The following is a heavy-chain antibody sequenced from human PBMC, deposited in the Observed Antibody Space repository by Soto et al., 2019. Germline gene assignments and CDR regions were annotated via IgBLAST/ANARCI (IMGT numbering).Heavy chain of an antibody. CDR3: AKEKVLFTMVRGVPPYYYYYYMDV. D-gene: IGHD3-10*01. CDR2: ISWNSGSI. Sequence: GGSLRLSCAASGFTFDDYAMHWVRQAPGKGLEWVSGISWNSGSIGYADSVKGRFTISRDNAKNSLYLQMNSLRAEDTALYYCAKEKVLFTMVRGVPPYYYYYYMDVWGKGTTVTVSS. CDR1: GFTFDDYA. J-gene: IGHJ6*03. V-gene: IGHV3-9*01.